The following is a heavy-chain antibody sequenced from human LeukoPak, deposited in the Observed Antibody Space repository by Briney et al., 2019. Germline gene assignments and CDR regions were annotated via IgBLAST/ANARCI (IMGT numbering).Heavy chain of an antibody. CDR1: GFTFGDYA. CDR3: ARAVPAPGTPENAFDI. D-gene: IGHD6-13*01. CDR2: ISRDGTDQ. J-gene: IGHJ3*02. Sequence: GGSLRLSCTASGFTFGDYAMHWVRQAPGEGLEWVAVISRDGTDQYYGDSVKGPLTISTDNSQRTLYLHMNSLSTEDTALYYCARAVPAPGTPENAFDIWGQGTMVTVSS. V-gene: IGHV3-30*04.